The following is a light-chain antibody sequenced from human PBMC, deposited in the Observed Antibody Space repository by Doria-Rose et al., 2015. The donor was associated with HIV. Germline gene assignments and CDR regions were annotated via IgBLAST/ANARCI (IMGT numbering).Light chain of an antibody. J-gene: IGKJ1*01. CDR3: HQYGTSWT. CDR1: QSFSSTY. Sequence: EIVMTQSPGTLSLSPGERATLSCRASQSFSSTYVAWYQQKPGQDPSLVIYDGSTRATGIPDRFSASGSGTDFTLTINRLEPEDFALYYCHQYGTSWTFGQGTKVEI. CDR2: DGS. V-gene: IGKV3-20*01.